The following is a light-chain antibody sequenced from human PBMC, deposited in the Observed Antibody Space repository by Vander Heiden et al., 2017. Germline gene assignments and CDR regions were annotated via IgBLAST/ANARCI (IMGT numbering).Light chain of an antibody. CDR3: QQSDRTPYT. CDR1: QSISSY. J-gene: IGKJ2*01. CDR2: AAF. Sequence: DIQMTQSPSSLSASVGDRVTITCRASQSISSYLNWYQQKPGKAPKLLIYAAFSLQSGVPSRFSGSGSGTDFTLTISSLQPEDFATYYCQQSDRTPYTFGQGTKLEIK. V-gene: IGKV1-39*01.